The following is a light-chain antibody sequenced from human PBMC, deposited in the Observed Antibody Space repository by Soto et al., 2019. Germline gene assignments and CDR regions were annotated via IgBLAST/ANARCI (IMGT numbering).Light chain of an antibody. Sequence: ENVLTQSPGTLSLSPGERATLSCRASQSVTNNFFAWYQQKPGQAPRLLIYGISSRATGIPDRFSGSGSGTDFTLTINRLEPEDFVVYYCQQYITLPHTFGQGTKLEVK. CDR1: QSVTNNF. CDR2: GIS. V-gene: IGKV3-20*01. J-gene: IGKJ2*01. CDR3: QQYITLPHT.